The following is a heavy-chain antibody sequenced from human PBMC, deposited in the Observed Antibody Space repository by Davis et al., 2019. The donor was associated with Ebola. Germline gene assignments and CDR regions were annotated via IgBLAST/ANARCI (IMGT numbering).Heavy chain of an antibody. Sequence: MPSETLSLTCAVYGGSFSGYYWSWIRQPPGKGLEWIGEINHSGSTNYNPSLKSRVTISVDTSKNQFSLKLSSVTAADTALYHCARQSLDFDYWGQGILVTVSS. V-gene: IGHV4-34*01. CDR3: ARQSLDFDY. CDR1: GGSFSGYY. J-gene: IGHJ4*02. CDR2: INHSGST.